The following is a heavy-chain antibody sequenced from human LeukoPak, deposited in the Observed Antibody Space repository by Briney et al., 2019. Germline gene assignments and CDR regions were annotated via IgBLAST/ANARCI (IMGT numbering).Heavy chain of an antibody. CDR2: TYPGDSDT. CDR3: ARRYYYDSSGYFHYFDY. D-gene: IGHD3-22*01. Sequence: GESLKISCKGSGYSFTSYWIGWVRQMPGKGLEWMGITYPGDSDTRYSPSFQGQVTISADKSISTAYLQWSSLKASDTAMYYCARRYYYDSSGYFHYFDYWGQGTLATVSS. CDR1: GYSFTSYW. V-gene: IGHV5-51*01. J-gene: IGHJ4*02.